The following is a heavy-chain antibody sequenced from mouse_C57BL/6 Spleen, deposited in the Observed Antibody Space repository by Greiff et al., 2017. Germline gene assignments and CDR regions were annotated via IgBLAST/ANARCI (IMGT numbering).Heavy chain of an antibody. CDR2: IKPSNGGT. CDR3: ARWDYGSSYDY. Sequence: VQLQQPGTELVKPGASVKLSCKASGYTFTSYWMHWVKQRPGQGLEWIGNIKPSNGGTNYNEKFKSKATLTVDKSSSTAYMQLSSLTSEVSAVYSCARWDYGSSYDYGGQGTTLTVSS. D-gene: IGHD1-1*01. CDR1: GYTFTSYW. J-gene: IGHJ2*01. V-gene: IGHV1-53*01.